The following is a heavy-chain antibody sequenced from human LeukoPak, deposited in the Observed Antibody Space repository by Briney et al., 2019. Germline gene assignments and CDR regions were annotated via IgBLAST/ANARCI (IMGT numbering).Heavy chain of an antibody. CDR1: GFTFSSYS. Sequence: GGSLRLSCAASGFTFSSYSMNWVRQAPGKGLEWVAVIWYDGSNKYYAGSVKGRFTISRDNAKNSLYLQMNSLRAEDTAVYYCAKVKVPSTYYFDYWGQGTLVTVSS. J-gene: IGHJ4*02. V-gene: IGHV3-33*03. D-gene: IGHD2/OR15-2a*01. CDR3: AKVKVPSTYYFDY. CDR2: IWYDGSNK.